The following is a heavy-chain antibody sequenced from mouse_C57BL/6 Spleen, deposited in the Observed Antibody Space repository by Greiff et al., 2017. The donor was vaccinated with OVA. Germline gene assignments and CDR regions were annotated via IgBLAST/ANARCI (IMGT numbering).Heavy chain of an antibody. CDR3: ARSAGPRYFDV. J-gene: IGHJ1*03. CDR2: IYPNSGST. Sequence: VQLQQPGAELVKPGASVKLSCKASGYTFTSYWMHWVKQRPGQGLEWIGMIYPNSGSTNYNEKFKSKATLTVDKSSSTAYMQLSSLTSEDSAVYYCARSAGPRYFDVWGTGTTVTVSS. CDR1: GYTFTSYW. D-gene: IGHD3-3*01. V-gene: IGHV1-64*01.